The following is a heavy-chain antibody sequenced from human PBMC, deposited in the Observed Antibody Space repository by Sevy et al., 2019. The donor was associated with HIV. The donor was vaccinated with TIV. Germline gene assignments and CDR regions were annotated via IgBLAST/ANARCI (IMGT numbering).Heavy chain of an antibody. CDR2: LSFGCGKI. V-gene: IGHV3-23*01. D-gene: IGHD2-8*01. J-gene: IGHJ4*02. Sequence: GGSLRLSCAASGFDFSIYSMSWVRQAPGKGLEWVSTLSFGCGKINYADSVKGRFTISRENSKSSVYLQMNNMSVEDTAVYYCAREGCTKPHDYWGQGTLVTVSS. CDR3: AREGCTKPHDY. CDR1: GFDFSIYS.